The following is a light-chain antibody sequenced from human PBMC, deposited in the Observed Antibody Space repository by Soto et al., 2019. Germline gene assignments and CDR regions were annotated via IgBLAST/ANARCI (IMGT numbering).Light chain of an antibody. V-gene: IGLV1-47*01. CDR3: AAWDDSLSGPRV. CDR1: SSNIGSNY. J-gene: IGLJ2*01. CDR2: RNN. Sequence: QSVLTQPPSASGTPGQRVTISCSGSSSNIGSNYVYWYQQRPGTAPKLLIYRNNQRPSGVPDRFSGSKSGTSASLAISGRRSEDEADYYCAAWDDSLSGPRVFGGGTKLTVL.